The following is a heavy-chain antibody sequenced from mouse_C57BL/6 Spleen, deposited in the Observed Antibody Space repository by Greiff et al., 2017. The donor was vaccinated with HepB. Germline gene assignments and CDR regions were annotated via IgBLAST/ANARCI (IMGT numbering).Heavy chain of an antibody. V-gene: IGHV1-26*01. D-gene: IGHD1-1*01. J-gene: IGHJ2*01. CDR2: INPNNGGT. CDR1: GYTFTDYY. Sequence: VQLQQSGPELVKPGASVKISCKASGYTFTDYYMNWVKQSHGKSLEWIGDINPNNGGTSYNQKFKGKATLTVDKSSSTAYMELRSLTSEDSAVYYCAKYGSSYHYWGQGTTLTVSS. CDR3: AKYGSSYHY.